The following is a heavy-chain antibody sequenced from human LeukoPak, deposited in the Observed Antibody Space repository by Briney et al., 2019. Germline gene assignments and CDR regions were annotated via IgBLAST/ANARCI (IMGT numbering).Heavy chain of an antibody. V-gene: IGHV4-38-2*02. J-gene: IGHJ4*02. CDR3: ARGGRGNSDFDY. D-gene: IGHD2/OR15-2a*01. CDR2: IYHRGST. Sequence: SETLSLTCNVSGYSISSGYYWGWIRQPPGKGLEWIGTIYHRGSTYYNPSLKSRVTISVDTSKNQFSLKLSSVTAADTAVHYCARGGRGNSDFDYWGQGTLVTVSS. CDR1: GYSISSGYY.